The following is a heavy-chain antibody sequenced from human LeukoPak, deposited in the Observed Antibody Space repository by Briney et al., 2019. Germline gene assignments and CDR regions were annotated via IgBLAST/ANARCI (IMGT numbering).Heavy chain of an antibody. D-gene: IGHD3-16*01. CDR2: IYYTGST. CDR1: GGSINSYY. V-gene: IGHV4-59*08. CDR3: ARVPVRGDYNWFDP. Sequence: SETLSLTCSVPGGSINSYYWSWIRQPPGKGLEWIGYIYYTGSTNSNPSLKSRVTMSVDTSKNQFSLNLSSVTAADTAVYYCARVPVRGDYNWFDPWGQGTLVTVSS. J-gene: IGHJ5*02.